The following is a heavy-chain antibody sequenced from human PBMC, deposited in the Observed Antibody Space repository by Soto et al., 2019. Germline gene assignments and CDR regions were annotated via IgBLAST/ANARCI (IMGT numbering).Heavy chain of an antibody. CDR3: ARIGLTTALL. CDR2: IYYSGST. CDR1: GGSINSGDYY. J-gene: IGHJ4*02. D-gene: IGHD4-17*01. Sequence: QVQLQESGPGQVKPSQTLSLTCTVSGGSINSGDYYWSWIRQPPGKGLEWIGYIYYSGSTYYNPPLRSRVTLSIDTSKNHFFLNLSSVIAADTAVYFCARIGLTTALLWGQGTLVTVSS. V-gene: IGHV4-30-4*01.